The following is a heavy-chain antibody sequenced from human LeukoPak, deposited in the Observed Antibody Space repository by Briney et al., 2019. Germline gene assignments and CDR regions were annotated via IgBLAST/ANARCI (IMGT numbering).Heavy chain of an antibody. CDR3: ASSSWSRSYYYYYMDV. CDR2: IYTSGST. CDR1: GGSISSYY. Sequence: SETLPLTCTVSGGSISSYYWSWIRQPAGKGLEWIGRIYTSGSTNYNPSLKSRVTMSVDTSKNQFSLKLSSVTAADTAVYYCASSSWSRSYYYYYMDVWGKGTTVTVSS. D-gene: IGHD6-13*01. J-gene: IGHJ6*03. V-gene: IGHV4-4*07.